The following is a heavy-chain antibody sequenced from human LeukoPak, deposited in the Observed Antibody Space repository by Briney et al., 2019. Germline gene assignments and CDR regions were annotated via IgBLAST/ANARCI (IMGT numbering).Heavy chain of an antibody. J-gene: IGHJ6*03. CDR2: IKQDGSEK. CDR3: AREYYDFWSGPYMDV. V-gene: IGHV3-7*01. CDR1: GFTFSSYW. Sequence: GGPLRLSCAASGFTFSSYWMSWVRQAPGKGLEWVAYIKQDGSEKYYVDSVKGRFTISRDNAKNSLYLQMNSLRAEDTAVYYCAREYYDFWSGPYMDVWGKGTTVTVSS. D-gene: IGHD3-3*01.